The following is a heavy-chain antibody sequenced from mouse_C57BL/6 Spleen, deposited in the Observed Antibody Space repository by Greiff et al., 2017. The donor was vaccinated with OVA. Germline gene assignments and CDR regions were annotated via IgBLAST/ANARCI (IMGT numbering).Heavy chain of an antibody. CDR3: AMGYEYDGYYFDY. CDR1: GYTFTSYW. D-gene: IGHD2-4*01. J-gene: IGHJ2*01. Sequence: VQLQQPGAELVKPGASVKVSCKASGYTFTSYWMHWVKQRPGQGLEWIGRIHPSDSDTNYNQKFKGKATLTVDKSSSTAYMQLSSLTSEDSAVYYCAMGYEYDGYYFDYWGQGTTLTVSS. V-gene: IGHV1-74*01. CDR2: IHPSDSDT.